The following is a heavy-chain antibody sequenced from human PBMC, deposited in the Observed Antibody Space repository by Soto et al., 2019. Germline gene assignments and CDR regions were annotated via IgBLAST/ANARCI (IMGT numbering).Heavy chain of an antibody. J-gene: IGHJ6*02. CDR1: GFTFDDYA. D-gene: IGHD2-21*02. CDR3: LVTVTRGMDV. Sequence: PGGSLRLSCAASGFTFDDYAMHWVRQAPGKGLEWVSGISWSSGSIGYADSVKGRFTISRDNAKNSLYLQMNSLRAEDTALYYCLVTVTRGMDVWGQGTTVTSP. CDR2: ISWSSGSI. V-gene: IGHV3-9*01.